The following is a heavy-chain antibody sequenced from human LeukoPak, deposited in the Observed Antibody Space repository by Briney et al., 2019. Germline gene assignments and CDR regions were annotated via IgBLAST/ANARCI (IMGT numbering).Heavy chain of an antibody. D-gene: IGHD6-19*01. CDR3: ATQERGIAVAGTIYYYYYYMDV. CDR2: ISTSSIYI. V-gene: IGHV3-21*04. CDR1: GFTFSSYS. Sequence: PGGSLRLSCAASGFTFSSYSMNWVRQAPGKGLEWVSSISTSSIYIYYADSVKGRFTISRDNSKNTLYLQMNSLRAEDTAVYYCATQERGIAVAGTIYYYYYYMDVWGKGTTVTVS. J-gene: IGHJ6*03.